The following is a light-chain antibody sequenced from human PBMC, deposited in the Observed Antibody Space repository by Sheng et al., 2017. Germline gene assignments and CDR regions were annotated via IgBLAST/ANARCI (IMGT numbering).Light chain of an antibody. CDR1: SSDVGIYNH. Sequence: QSVLTQPPSVSGSPGQSITISCTGTSSDVGIYNHVSWYQQYPGKAPKLIIYEVVKRPSGVSNRFSGSKSANTASLTISGLQADDEADYYCCSYAGSGSRVLGTGTKVTVL. J-gene: IGLJ1*01. V-gene: IGLV2-23*02. CDR3: CSYAGSGSRV. CDR2: EVV.